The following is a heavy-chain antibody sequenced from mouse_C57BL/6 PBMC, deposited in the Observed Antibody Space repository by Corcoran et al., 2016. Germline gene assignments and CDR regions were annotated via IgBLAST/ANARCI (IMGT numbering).Heavy chain of an antibody. CDR1: GYAFSSYW. CDR3: ARSAVASYAMDY. Sequence: QVQLQQSGAELVKPGASVKISCKASGYAFSSYWMNWVKQRPGKGLEWIGQIYPGDGDTNYNGKFKGKATLTADKSSSTAYMQLSSLTSEDSAVYFGARSAVASYAMDYWGQGTSVTVSS. D-gene: IGHD6-1*01. J-gene: IGHJ4*01. V-gene: IGHV1-80*01. CDR2: IYPGDGDT.